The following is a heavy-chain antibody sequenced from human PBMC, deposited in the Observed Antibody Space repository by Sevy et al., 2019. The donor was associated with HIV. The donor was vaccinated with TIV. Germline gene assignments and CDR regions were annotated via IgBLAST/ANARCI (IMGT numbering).Heavy chain of an antibody. Sequence: GGSLRLSCAASGFTFSSYSMNWVRQAPGKGLEWVSYISISSSTIYYAYSVKGRFTISRDNAKNSLYLQMNSLGADDTAVYYCARSQGSSSCDYYLDYWGQGTLVTVSS. CDR2: ISISSSTI. V-gene: IGHV3-48*01. CDR1: GFTFSSYS. J-gene: IGHJ4*02. CDR3: ARSQGSSSCDYYLDY. D-gene: IGHD6-13*01.